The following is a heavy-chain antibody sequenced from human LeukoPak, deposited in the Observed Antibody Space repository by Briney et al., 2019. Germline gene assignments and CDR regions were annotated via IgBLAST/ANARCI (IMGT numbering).Heavy chain of an antibody. D-gene: IGHD3-22*01. Sequence: PSETLSLTCTVSGGSISSYYWSWIRQPAGKGLEWIGPIYTSGSTNYNPSLKSRVTMSVDTSKNQSFLKLSSVTAAATAVYYCARNYDSSGYYYGRAFDIWGQGTMVTVSS. CDR3: ARNYDSSGYYYGRAFDI. CDR1: GGSISSYY. V-gene: IGHV4-4*07. J-gene: IGHJ3*02. CDR2: IYTSGST.